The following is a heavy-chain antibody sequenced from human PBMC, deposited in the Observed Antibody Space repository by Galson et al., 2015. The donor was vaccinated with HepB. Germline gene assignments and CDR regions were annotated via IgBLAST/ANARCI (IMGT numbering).Heavy chain of an antibody. Sequence: SLRLSCAASGFTFSSYAMHWVRQAPGKGLEWVAVISYDGSNKYYADSVKGRFTISRDNSKNTLYLQMNSLRAEDTAVYYCATPPGRFGELFGYWGQGTLVTVSS. CDR2: ISYDGSNK. V-gene: IGHV3-30*04. CDR3: ATPPGRFGELFGY. CDR1: GFTFSSYA. J-gene: IGHJ4*02. D-gene: IGHD3-10*01.